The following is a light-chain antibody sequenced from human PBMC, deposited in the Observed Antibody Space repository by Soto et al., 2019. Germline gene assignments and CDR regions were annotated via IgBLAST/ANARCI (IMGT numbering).Light chain of an antibody. Sequence: QSVLTQPAFVSGSPGQSITISCTGTSSDVGGYKYVSWYQQHPGKAPKVMIYEVSNRPSGVSNRFSGSKSGNTASLTISGLQAEDEADYYCSSYTTSSTLVFGTGTKVTVL. CDR1: SSDVGGYKY. J-gene: IGLJ1*01. CDR3: SSYTTSSTLV. CDR2: EVS. V-gene: IGLV2-14*01.